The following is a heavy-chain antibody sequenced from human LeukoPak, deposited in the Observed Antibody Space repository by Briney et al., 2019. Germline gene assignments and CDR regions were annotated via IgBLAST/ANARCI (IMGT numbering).Heavy chain of an antibody. Sequence: PGGSLRLSCAASGFTFSVYWMTRVRQAPGKGLEWVATIDQYGGQQYYVDSVKGRFTISRDNAENSLFLQMNSLRADDTAVYYCATEVWFRAYSWGQGTLVTVSS. J-gene: IGHJ4*02. V-gene: IGHV3-7*05. CDR2: IDQYGGQQ. D-gene: IGHD2-21*01. CDR3: ATEVWFRAYS. CDR1: GFTFSVYW.